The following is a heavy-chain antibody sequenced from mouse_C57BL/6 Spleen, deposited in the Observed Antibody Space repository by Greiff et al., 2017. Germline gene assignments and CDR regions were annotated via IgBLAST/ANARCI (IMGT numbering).Heavy chain of an antibody. CDR3: ARYGYVYAMDY. CDR2: ISYDGSN. Sequence: VQLKESGPGLVKPSQSLSLTCSVTGYSITSGYYWNWIRQFPGNKLEWMGYISYDGSNNYNPSLKNRISITRDTSKNQFFLKLNSVTTEDTATYYCARYGYVYAMDYWGQGTSVTVSS. D-gene: IGHD2-2*01. CDR1: GYSITSGYY. V-gene: IGHV3-6*01. J-gene: IGHJ4*01.